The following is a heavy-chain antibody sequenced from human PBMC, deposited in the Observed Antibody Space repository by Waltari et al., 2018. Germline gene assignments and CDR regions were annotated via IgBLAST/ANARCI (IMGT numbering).Heavy chain of an antibody. CDR1: GFTFDDYA. J-gene: IGHJ3*02. CDR3: VKKNDEVYDRNGLVYDAFDM. V-gene: IGHV3-9*01. Sequence: EVQLVESGGDWVQPGRSLRLSCAASGFTFDDYAMHWVRHAPGKGLEWVSGINLSRGSIGCGDSVKGRFTISRDNARNSLYLQMNSLTTEDTALYYCVKKNDEVYDRNGLVYDAFDMWGQGTMVTVSS. CDR2: INLSRGSI. D-gene: IGHD3-22*01.